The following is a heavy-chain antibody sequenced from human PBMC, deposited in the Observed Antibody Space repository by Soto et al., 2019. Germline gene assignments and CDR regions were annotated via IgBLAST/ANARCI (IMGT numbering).Heavy chain of an antibody. Sequence: QVQLQQWGAGLLKPSETLSLSCAVYGGYFNDNYYTWFRQPPGKGLEWIGEISRSGTTKYIPSLKSRASISFDTSKTKVSLKVTSVTAAYTAVYYCATSLWFGTQVELWGQGALVTVSS. D-gene: IGHD3-10*01. CDR3: ATSLWFGTQVEL. CDR1: GGYFNDNY. CDR2: ISRSGTT. J-gene: IGHJ5*02. V-gene: IGHV4-34*01.